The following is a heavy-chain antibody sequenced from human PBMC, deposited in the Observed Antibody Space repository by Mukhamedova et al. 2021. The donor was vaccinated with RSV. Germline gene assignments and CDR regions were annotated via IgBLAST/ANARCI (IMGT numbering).Heavy chain of an antibody. CDR2: IGRTGDT. V-gene: IGHV3-13*01. D-gene: IGHD2-21*01. J-gene: IGHJ5*01. Sequence: EWVSSIGRTGDTYYSGSVKGRFTISRENAKTSLYLQLYTLRAGDTAVYYCARGLRGGLDPWGRGTLVTVSS. CDR3: ARGLRGGLDP.